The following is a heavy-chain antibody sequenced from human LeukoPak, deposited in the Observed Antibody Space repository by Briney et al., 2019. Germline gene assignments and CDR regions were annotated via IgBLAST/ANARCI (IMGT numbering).Heavy chain of an antibody. CDR3: VSGNYYFDD. D-gene: IGHD5-12*01. CDR2: ISSGSSTI. J-gene: IGHJ4*02. V-gene: IGHV3-48*02. CDR1: GFTFRTYS. Sequence: GGSLRLSCAASGFTFRTYSMNWVRQAPGKGLEWVSYISSGSSTIYYADSVKGRSTISRDNAKNSLYLQMNRLGDEDTAVYYCVSGNYYFDDWGQGTLVTVSS.